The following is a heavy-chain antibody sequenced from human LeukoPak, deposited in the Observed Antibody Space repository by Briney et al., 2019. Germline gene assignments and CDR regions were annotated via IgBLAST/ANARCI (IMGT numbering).Heavy chain of an antibody. D-gene: IGHD3-3*01. CDR3: ASNVLRFLEWPPPTGY. Sequence: SETLSLTCTVSGGSISSGDYYWSWIRQPPGKGLEWIGYIYYSGSTYYNPSLKSRVTISVDTFKNQFSLKLSSVTAADTAVYYCASNVLRFLEWPPPTGYWGQGTLVTVSS. V-gene: IGHV4-30-4*01. CDR1: GGSISSGDYY. J-gene: IGHJ4*02. CDR2: IYYSGST.